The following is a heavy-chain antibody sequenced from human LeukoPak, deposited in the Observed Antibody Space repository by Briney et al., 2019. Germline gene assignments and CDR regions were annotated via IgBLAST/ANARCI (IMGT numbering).Heavy chain of an antibody. V-gene: IGHV3-48*04. J-gene: IGHJ4*02. CDR2: ISSSGSTI. Sequence: PGGSLRLSCAASGFTFSSYGMHWVRQAPGKGLEWVSYISSSGSTIYYADSVKGRFTISRDNAKNSLYLQMNSLRAEDTAVYYCARPLWSRQGLAFFDYWAQEPLVTVS. CDR1: GFTFSSYG. CDR3: ARPLWSRQGLAFFDY. D-gene: IGHD6-19*01.